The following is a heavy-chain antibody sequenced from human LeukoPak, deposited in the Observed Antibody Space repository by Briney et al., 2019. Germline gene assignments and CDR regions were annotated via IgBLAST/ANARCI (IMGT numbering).Heavy chain of an antibody. D-gene: IGHD6-13*01. CDR3: ARLSSSLIDY. J-gene: IGHJ4*02. Sequence: PGGSLRLSCAASGFTFSSYAMSWVRQAPGKGLEWVSFISSSSSTIYYSDSVKGRFTISRDNAKNSLYLQMNSLRAEDTAVYYCARLSSSLIDYWGQGTLVTVSS. CDR1: GFTFSSYA. V-gene: IGHV3-48*04. CDR2: ISSSSSTI.